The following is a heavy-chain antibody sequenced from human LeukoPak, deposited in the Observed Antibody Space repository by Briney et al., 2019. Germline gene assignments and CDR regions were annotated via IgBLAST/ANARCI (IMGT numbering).Heavy chain of an antibody. CDR3: TTALYQYCTTGVCRIDY. D-gene: IGHD2-8*01. J-gene: IGHJ4*02. Sequence: PGGSLRLSCAASGFAFSNAWMSWVRQAPGKGLEWVGRIESKTDGGTTDYAAPVKGRFTISRDDSKNTLYLQMNSLKTEDTAVYYCTTALYQYCTTGVCRIDYWGQGTLVTVSS. V-gene: IGHV3-15*04. CDR2: IESKTDGGTT. CDR1: GFAFSNAW.